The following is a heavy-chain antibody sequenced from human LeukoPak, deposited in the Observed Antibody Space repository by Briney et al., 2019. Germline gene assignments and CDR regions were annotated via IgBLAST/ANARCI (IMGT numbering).Heavy chain of an antibody. Sequence: GGSLRLSCAASGFTFSSYGMHWVRQAPGKGLEWVAVISYDGSNKYYADSVKGRFTISRDNSKNTLYLQMNSLRAEDTAVYYCAKDRFGWAVPAASPLDYWGQGTLVTVSS. D-gene: IGHD2-2*01. J-gene: IGHJ4*02. CDR2: ISYDGSNK. CDR1: GFTFSSYG. V-gene: IGHV3-30*18. CDR3: AKDRFGWAVPAASPLDY.